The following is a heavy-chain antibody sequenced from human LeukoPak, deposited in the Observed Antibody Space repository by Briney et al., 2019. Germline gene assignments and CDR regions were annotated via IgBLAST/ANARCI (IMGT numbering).Heavy chain of an antibody. CDR3: AKDLRGYCGGDCYSAEY. CDR2: ISDSGGGT. D-gene: IGHD2-21*02. V-gene: IGHV3-23*01. Sequence: GGSLRLSCAASGFTFSSYAMSWVGQAPGKGLDWVSTISDSGGGTHYADSVKGRFTISRDSSKNTVYLQMNSLRAEDTAVYYCAKDLRGYCGGDCYSAEYWGRGTLVTVSS. CDR1: GFTFSSYA. J-gene: IGHJ4*02.